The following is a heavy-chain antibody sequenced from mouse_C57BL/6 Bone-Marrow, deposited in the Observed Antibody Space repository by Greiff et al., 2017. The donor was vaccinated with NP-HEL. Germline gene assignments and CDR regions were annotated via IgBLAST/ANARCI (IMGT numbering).Heavy chain of an antibody. D-gene: IGHD3-3*01. CDR1: GYTFTSYW. CDR2: IHPNSGST. Sequence: QVQLQQPGAELVKPGASVKLSCKASGYTFTSYWMHWVKQRPGQGLEWIGMIHPNSGSTNYNEKFKSKATLTVDKSSSTAYMQLSSLTSEDSAVYYCARGRDVRGYFDVWGTGTTVTVSS. V-gene: IGHV1-64*01. CDR3: ARGRDVRGYFDV. J-gene: IGHJ1*03.